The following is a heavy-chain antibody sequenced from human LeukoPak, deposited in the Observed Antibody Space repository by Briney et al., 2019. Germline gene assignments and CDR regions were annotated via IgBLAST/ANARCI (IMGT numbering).Heavy chain of an antibody. Sequence: AGGSLRLSCAASGFTFSSYSMNWVRQAPGKGLEWVSSISSSSSYIYYADSVKGRFTISRDNAKNSLYLQMNSLRAEDTAVYYCARRRIAAAGNWFDPWGQGTLVTVYS. D-gene: IGHD6-13*01. V-gene: IGHV3-21*01. CDR3: ARRRIAAAGNWFDP. CDR1: GFTFSSYS. J-gene: IGHJ5*02. CDR2: ISSSSSYI.